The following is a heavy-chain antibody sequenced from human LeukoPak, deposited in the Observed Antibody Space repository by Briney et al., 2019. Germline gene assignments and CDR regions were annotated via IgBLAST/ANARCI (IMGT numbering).Heavy chain of an antibody. J-gene: IGHJ4*02. D-gene: IGHD5-12*01. Sequence: GGSVRLSCAASGFTFSSYSVNWVRQAPGKGLEWVSSISTTSRYIYYADSVKGRFTVSRDNAKNSLSLQMNSLRAEDTAVYYCARGNSDYDHDYWGQGTLATVSS. CDR3: ARGNSDYDHDY. CDR2: ISTTSRYI. V-gene: IGHV3-21*01. CDR1: GFTFSSYS.